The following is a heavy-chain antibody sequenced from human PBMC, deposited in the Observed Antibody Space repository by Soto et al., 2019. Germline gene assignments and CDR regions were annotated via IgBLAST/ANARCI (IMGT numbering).Heavy chain of an antibody. CDR1: GYTFTSYG. CDR2: ISAYNGNT. V-gene: IGHV1-18*01. CDR3: GGGEVGGGSVYWIDS. Sequence: ASVKVSCKASGYTFTSYGISWVRQAPGQGLEWMGWISAYNGNTNYAQKLQGRVTMTTDTSTSTAYMELRSLRSDDTAVEYYGGGEVGGGSVYWIDSWGQGTLVTVSS. J-gene: IGHJ4*02. D-gene: IGHD2-15*01.